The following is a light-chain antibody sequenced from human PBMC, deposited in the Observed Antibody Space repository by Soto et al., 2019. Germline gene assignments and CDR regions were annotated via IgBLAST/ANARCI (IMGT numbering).Light chain of an antibody. Sequence: EIVLTQSPGTLSLYRGERAALSCMASQSFSSGYLAWYQQRPGQAPRLLIYGGSRRATAIPDRFSGSGSGTDFTLSISRLEPEDFALCYCQYYGSPVTFGGGTKVDIK. CDR1: QSFSSGY. V-gene: IGKV3-20*01. J-gene: IGKJ4*01. CDR2: GGS. CDR3: QYYGSPVT.